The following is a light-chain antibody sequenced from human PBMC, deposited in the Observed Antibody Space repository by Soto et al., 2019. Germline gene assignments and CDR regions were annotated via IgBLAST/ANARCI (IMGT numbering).Light chain of an antibody. CDR2: EVS. CDR1: SSDVGGYNY. Sequence: QSVLTQPASVSGSPGQSITISCTGTSSDVGGYNYVSWSQQHPGKAPKLLISEVSNRPSGVSNRFSGSKSGNTASLTISGLQADDEAGYYCSSYTASSTLLFGTGTKLTVL. CDR3: SSYTASSTLL. J-gene: IGLJ1*01. V-gene: IGLV2-14*03.